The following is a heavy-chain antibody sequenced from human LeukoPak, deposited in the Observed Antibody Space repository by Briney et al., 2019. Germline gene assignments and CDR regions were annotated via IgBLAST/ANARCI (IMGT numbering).Heavy chain of an antibody. V-gene: IGHV3-23*01. CDR3: AKDDSGSYYPYYYYMDV. D-gene: IGHD1-26*01. Sequence: GGSLRLSCAASDFSFITYAMSWVRQAPGKGLEWVSTISGSGGRTYYADSVKGRFTISRDNSKNTPYLQMNSLRAEDTAVYYCAKDDSGSYYPYYYYMDVWGKGTTVTISS. CDR2: ISGSGGRT. J-gene: IGHJ6*03. CDR1: DFSFITYA.